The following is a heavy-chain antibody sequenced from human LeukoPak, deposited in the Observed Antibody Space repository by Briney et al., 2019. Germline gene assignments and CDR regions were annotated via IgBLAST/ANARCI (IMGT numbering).Heavy chain of an antibody. CDR1: GGSFSGYY. CDR2: TNHSGST. V-gene: IGHV4-34*01. CDR3: ARRRSFDY. Sequence: SETLSLTCAVYGGSFSGYYWSWIRRPPGKGLEWIGETNHSGSTNYNPSLKSRVTISVDTSKNQFSLKLSSVTAADTAVYYCARRRSFDYWGQGTLVTVSS. J-gene: IGHJ4*02.